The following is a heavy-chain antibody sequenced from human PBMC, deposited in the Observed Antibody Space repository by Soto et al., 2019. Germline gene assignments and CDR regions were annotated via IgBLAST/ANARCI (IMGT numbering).Heavy chain of an antibody. Sequence: SVKVSCKSSGGTFTSDTISWVRQAPGQGLEWMGRIIPLLNKADYAQKFQGRLTITADKSTSTAYMELSSLRFEDTAVYYCTRGITMVRGVIITPGDLDYWAQGSLVTGSS. CDR2: IIPLLNKA. CDR3: TRGITMVRGVIITPGDLDY. J-gene: IGHJ4*02. V-gene: IGHV1-69*08. D-gene: IGHD3-10*01. CDR1: GGTFTSDT.